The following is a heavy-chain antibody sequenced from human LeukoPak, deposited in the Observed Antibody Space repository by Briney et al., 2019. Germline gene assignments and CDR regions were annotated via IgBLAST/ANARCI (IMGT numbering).Heavy chain of an antibody. CDR2: ITLSSTYT. CDR3: ARDPYNGNYGDSYYYYMDV. D-gene: IGHD1-26*01. J-gene: IGHJ6*03. V-gene: IGHV3-21*01. CDR1: GFTFSSYN. Sequence: GGSLRLSCAASGFTFSSYNMNWVGQAPGKGLEWVSSITLSSTYTFYADSVKGRFTISRDNAKNTLYLQMNSLRAEDTAIYYCARDPYNGNYGDSYYYYMDVWGKGTTVTISS.